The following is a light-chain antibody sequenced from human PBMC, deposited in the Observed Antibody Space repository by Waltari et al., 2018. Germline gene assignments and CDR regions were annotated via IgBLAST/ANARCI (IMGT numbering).Light chain of an antibody. Sequence: QSVLTQPPSVSGAPGQRVTISCTGSSSNIGAGYDVNWYPHVPGTAPKLLVYARNNRPSGVPDRFSGSKSGTSASLAITGLQPEDEADYYCQSYESSLSTVFGTGTKVTVL. CDR1: SSNIGAGYD. V-gene: IGLV1-40*01. J-gene: IGLJ1*01. CDR3: QSYESSLSTV. CDR2: ARN.